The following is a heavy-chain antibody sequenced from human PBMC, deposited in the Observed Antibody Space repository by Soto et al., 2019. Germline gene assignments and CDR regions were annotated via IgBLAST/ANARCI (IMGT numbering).Heavy chain of an antibody. CDR1: SGPDRSHN. CDR3: VRQGIDYLHGLVDV. J-gene: IGHJ6*02. CDR2: VYYTGDT. V-gene: IGHV4-59*08. D-gene: IGHD4-17*01. Sequence: QVQLQQSGPRLVKPSETLSLTCTVSSGPDRSHNWGWIRQPPGRGLEWIGYVYYTGDTAYNPSLRGRGTLPADTSTNCTSLALNSVTAADTAVYYCVRQGIDYLHGLVDVWGHGTTVSVSS.